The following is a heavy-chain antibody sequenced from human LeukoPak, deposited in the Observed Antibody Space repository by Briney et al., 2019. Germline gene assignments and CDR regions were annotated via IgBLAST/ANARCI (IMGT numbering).Heavy chain of an antibody. CDR3: ARYYSSSPYVPTPTHYFDY. V-gene: IGHV3-21*01. J-gene: IGHJ4*02. Sequence: GGSLRLSCAASGFTFSSYSMNWVRQAPGKGLEWVSSISSSSSYIYYADSVKGRFTISRDNAKNSLYLQMNSLRAEDTAVYYCARYYSSSPYVPTPTHYFDYWGQGTLVTVSS. CDR1: GFTFSSYS. CDR2: ISSSSSYI. D-gene: IGHD6-13*01.